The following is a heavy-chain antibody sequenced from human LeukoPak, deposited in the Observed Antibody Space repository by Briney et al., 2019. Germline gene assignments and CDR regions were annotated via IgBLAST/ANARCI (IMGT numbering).Heavy chain of an antibody. CDR2: IIPIFGTA. Sequence: SVKVSCKASGGTFSSYAISWVRQAPGQGLEWMGRIIPIFGTANYAQKFQGRVTITTDESTSTAYMELSSLRSEDTAVYYCARDRKFLEWLFPFDYWGQGTLVTVSS. CDR3: ARDRKFLEWLFPFDY. CDR1: GGTFSSYA. V-gene: IGHV1-69*05. J-gene: IGHJ4*02. D-gene: IGHD3-3*01.